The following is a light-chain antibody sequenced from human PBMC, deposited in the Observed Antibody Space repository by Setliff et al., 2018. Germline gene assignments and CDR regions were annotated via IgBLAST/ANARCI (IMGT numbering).Light chain of an antibody. V-gene: IGLV2-14*03. CDR1: SSDVGGYNY. Sequence: QSALAQPASVSGSPGQSITLSCTGTSSDVGGYNYVSWYQQHPGKAPKLMIYDVSNRPSGVSNRFSGSKSGNTASLTISGLQAEDEADYHYSSYASSSTLYVFGTGTKVTVL. J-gene: IGLJ1*01. CDR3: SSYASSSTLYV. CDR2: DVS.